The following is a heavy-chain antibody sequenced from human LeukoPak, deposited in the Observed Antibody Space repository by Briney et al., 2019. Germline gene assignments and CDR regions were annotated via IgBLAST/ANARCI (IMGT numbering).Heavy chain of an antibody. CDR3: ARVEDYYGSGSGLDWFDP. J-gene: IGHJ5*02. D-gene: IGHD3-10*01. CDR1: GFTVSSNY. V-gene: IGHV3-53*01. Sequence: GGSLRLSCAASGFTVSSNYMSWVRQARGKGLEWVSVIYSGGSTYYADSVKGRFTISRDNSKNTLYLQMNSLRAEDTAVYYCARVEDYYGSGSGLDWFDPWGQGTLVTVSS. CDR2: IYSGGST.